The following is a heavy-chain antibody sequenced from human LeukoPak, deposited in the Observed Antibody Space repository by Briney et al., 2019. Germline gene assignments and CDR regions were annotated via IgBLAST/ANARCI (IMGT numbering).Heavy chain of an antibody. CDR2: IYTSGST. D-gene: IGHD3-10*01. J-gene: IGHJ4*02. V-gene: IGHV4-61*02. Sequence: SPSQTLSLTCTVSGGSISSGSYYWSWIRQPAGKGLEWIGRIYTSGSTNYNPSLKSRVTISVDTSKNQFSLKLSSVTAADTAVYYCARETVLLWSGELWGFDYWGQGTLVTVSS. CDR1: GGSISSGSYY. CDR3: ARETVLLWSGELWGFDY.